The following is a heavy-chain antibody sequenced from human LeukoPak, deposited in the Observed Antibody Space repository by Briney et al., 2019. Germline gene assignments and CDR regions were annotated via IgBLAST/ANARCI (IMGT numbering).Heavy chain of an antibody. CDR2: IYTSGST. CDR1: GGSISSYY. D-gene: IGHD3-22*01. CDR3: ATGYYYDSSGSLFDI. J-gene: IGHJ3*02. V-gene: IGHV4-4*07. Sequence: SETLSLTCTVSGGSISSYYWSWIRQPAGKGLEWIGRIYTSGSTNYNPSLKSRVTMSVDTSKNQFSLKLSSVTAADTAVYYCATGYYYDSSGSLFDIWGQGTMVTVSS.